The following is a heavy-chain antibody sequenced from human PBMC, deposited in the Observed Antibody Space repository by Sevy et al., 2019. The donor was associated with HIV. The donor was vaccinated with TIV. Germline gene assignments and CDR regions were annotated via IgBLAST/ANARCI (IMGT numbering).Heavy chain of an antibody. CDR2: ISAHNGDT. J-gene: IGHJ4*02. CDR1: GYTFTSYR. V-gene: IGHV1-18*01. Sequence: ASFKVSCKTSGYTFTSYRITWVRQAPGQGLEWMGWISAHNGDTNYAQKLQGRVTMISETSTSTAYMVLRSLRSDDTAIYYCARAYCSGGSCYSLAYWGQGTLVTVSS. D-gene: IGHD2-15*01. CDR3: ARAYCSGGSCYSLAY.